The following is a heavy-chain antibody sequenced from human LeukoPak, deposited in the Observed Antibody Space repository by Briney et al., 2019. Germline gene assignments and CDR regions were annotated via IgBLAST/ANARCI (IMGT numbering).Heavy chain of an antibody. CDR1: GYTFTGYY. Sequence: ASVKVSCKASGYTFTGYYMHWVRRAPGQGLEWMGWINPNSGGTNYAQKFQGRVTMTRDTSISTAYMELRSLRSDDTAVYYCARGLGGSGSYFLTFDYWGQGTLVTVSS. V-gene: IGHV1-2*02. CDR3: ARGLGGSGSYFLTFDY. D-gene: IGHD1-26*01. CDR2: INPNSGGT. J-gene: IGHJ4*02.